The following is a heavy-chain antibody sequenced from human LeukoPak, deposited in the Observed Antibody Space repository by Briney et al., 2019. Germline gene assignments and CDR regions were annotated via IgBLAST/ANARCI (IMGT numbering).Heavy chain of an antibody. J-gene: IGHJ4*02. CDR2: INPNSGGT. Sequence: ASVKVSCKASGYTFTGYYMHWVRQAPGQGLEWMGWINPNSGGTNYAQKFQGRVTMTRDTSISTAYMELSRLRSDDTAVYYCARVNTGDYGDFLDCWGQGTLVTVSS. V-gene: IGHV1-2*02. CDR1: GYTFTGYY. D-gene: IGHD4-17*01. CDR3: ARVNTGDYGDFLDC.